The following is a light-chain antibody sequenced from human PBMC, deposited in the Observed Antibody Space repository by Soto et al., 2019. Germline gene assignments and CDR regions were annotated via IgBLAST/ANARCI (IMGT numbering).Light chain of an antibody. CDR3: QQYDNPRWA. V-gene: IGKV1-33*01. CDR2: DAS. Sequence: DIQMTQSPSSLSASVGDRVTITCQASQDISNYLNWYQQKPGKAPKLLIYDASNLETGVPSRFSGSGSGTDFTLTISSLQPEDIATYYCQQYDNPRWAFGQGTKVEIK. CDR1: QDISNY. J-gene: IGKJ1*01.